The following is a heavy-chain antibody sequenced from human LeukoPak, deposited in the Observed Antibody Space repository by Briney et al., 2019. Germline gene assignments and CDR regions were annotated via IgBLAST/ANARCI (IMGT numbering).Heavy chain of an antibody. CDR1: GFTFSNYG. V-gene: IGHV3-30*02. Sequence: GGSLRLSCAASGFTFSNYGMHWVRQAPGKGLEWLAFIRYDGSNKYYADSVRGRFTISRDNSKNTLYLQMNSLRAEDTAVYYCAKDYDYDSSGYYKTTPFDYWGQGTLVTVSS. J-gene: IGHJ4*02. D-gene: IGHD3-22*01. CDR2: IRYDGSNK. CDR3: AKDYDYDSSGYYKTTPFDY.